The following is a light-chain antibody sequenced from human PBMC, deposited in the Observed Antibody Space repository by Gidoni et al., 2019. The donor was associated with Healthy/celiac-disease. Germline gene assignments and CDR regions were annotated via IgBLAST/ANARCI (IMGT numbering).Light chain of an antibody. CDR3: QQYNNWPYT. CDR1: QSVSSN. V-gene: IGKV3-15*01. CDR2: GAS. J-gene: IGKJ2*01. Sequence: EIVMTQSPATLSVSPGERATLSCSSSQSVSSNLAWYQQKPGQAPRLLIYGASTRATGIPARFSGSGSGTEFTLTISSRQSEDFAVYYCQQYNNWPYTFGQGTKLEIK.